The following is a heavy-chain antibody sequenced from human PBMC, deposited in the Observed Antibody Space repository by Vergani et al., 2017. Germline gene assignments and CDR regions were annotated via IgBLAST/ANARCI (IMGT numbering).Heavy chain of an antibody. J-gene: IGHJ4*02. CDR1: GFTFSSYA. V-gene: IGHV3-30-3*01. CDR2: ISYDGSNK. Sequence: QVQLVESGGGVVQPGRSLRLSCAASGFTFSSYALHWVRQAPGKGLEWVAVISYDGSNKYYADSVKGRFTISRDNSKNTLYLQMNRLRAEDTAVYYCASGLSYSSSSIDYWGQGTLVTVSS. D-gene: IGHD6-6*01. CDR3: ASGLSYSSSSIDY.